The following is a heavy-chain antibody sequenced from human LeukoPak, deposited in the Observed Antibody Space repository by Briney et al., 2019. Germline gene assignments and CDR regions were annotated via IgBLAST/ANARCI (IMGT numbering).Heavy chain of an antibody. Sequence: GGSLRLSCTASGFTFNIYAMTWVCQAPGKGLEWVSSIGGSGDTTYYADSVKGRFTISRDNPKNTLFLQMNSLRAGDTAVYFCAKDFVHTAAWYFDLWGRGTLVTVSS. V-gene: IGHV3-23*01. CDR2: IGGSGDTT. CDR1: GFTFNIYA. D-gene: IGHD5-18*01. CDR3: AKDFVHTAAWYFDL. J-gene: IGHJ2*01.